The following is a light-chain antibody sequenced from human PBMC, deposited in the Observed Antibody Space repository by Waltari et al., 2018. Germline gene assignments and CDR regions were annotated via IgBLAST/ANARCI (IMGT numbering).Light chain of an antibody. V-gene: IGLV1-44*01. CDR2: SND. CDR1: NSNMGSNP. J-gene: IGLJ2*01. CDR3: ATWDDRLTGVV. Sequence: QSVLTQPPSASGTPGQRVTIACSGSNSNMGSNPVHWYQQVPGTAPKLLIYSNDPRPSGVPDRFSGSKSGTSASLAISGLQSEDEADYYCATWDDRLTGVVFGGGTKVTVL.